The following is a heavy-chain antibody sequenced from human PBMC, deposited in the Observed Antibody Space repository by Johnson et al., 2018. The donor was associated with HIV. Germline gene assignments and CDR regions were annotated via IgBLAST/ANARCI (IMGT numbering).Heavy chain of an antibody. Sequence: QVQLVESGGGVVQPGGSLRLSCAASGFTFSSYGMSWVRQAPGKGLEWVEVISYDGSNKYYADSVKGRFTISRDNSKNTLYLQMSSLRADDTAVYYCAKDQGESEKGEWASDYYDFGRDYPGQDPRRVVGTFAIWGQGTMVTVSS. CDR1: GFTFSSYG. V-gene: IGHV3-30*18. CDR3: AKDQGESEKGEWASDYYDFGRDYPGQDPRRVVGTFAI. CDR2: ISYDGSNK. J-gene: IGHJ3*02. D-gene: IGHD3-3*01.